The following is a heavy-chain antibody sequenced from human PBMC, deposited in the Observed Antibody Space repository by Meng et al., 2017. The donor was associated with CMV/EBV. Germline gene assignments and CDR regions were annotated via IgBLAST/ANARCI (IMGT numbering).Heavy chain of an antibody. Sequence: GESLKISCAASGFTFSSYGMHWVRQAPGKGLEWVAFIRYDGSNKYYADSVKGRFTISRDNSKNTLYLQMNSLRAGDTAVYYCAKPDGDYEHGDWFDPWGQGTLVTVSS. CDR2: IRYDGSNK. V-gene: IGHV3-30*02. CDR1: GFTFSSYG. D-gene: IGHD4-17*01. J-gene: IGHJ5*02. CDR3: AKPDGDYEHGDWFDP.